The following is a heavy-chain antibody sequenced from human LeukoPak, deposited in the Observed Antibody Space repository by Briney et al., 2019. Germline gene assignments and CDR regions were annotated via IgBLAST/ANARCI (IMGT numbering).Heavy chain of an antibody. V-gene: IGHV3-15*07. CDR1: GFTFNNAW. CDR2: FKSKTDGGTI. Sequence: GGSLRLSCAASGFTFNNAWMNWVRQAPGKGLEWVGRFKSKTDGGTIDYAAPVKGRFTISRDDSKNTLYLQMNSLRAEDTAVYYCARDRRRPIPISSSWYYYGMDVWGQGTTVTVSS. CDR3: ARDRRRPIPISSSWYYYGMDV. D-gene: IGHD6-13*01. J-gene: IGHJ6*02.